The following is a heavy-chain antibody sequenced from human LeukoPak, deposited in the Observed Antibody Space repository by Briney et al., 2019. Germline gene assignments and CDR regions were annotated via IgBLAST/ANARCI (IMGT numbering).Heavy chain of an antibody. D-gene: IGHD1-26*01. J-gene: IGHJ5*02. V-gene: IGHV1-18*01. CDR3: ARDLAGIVGVTAWFDP. Sequence: GASVKVSCKASGYTFTSYAISWMRQAPGQGLEWMGWISVYNGNTNYAQKFQGRVTMTTDTSTNTVYMELRSLRFDDTAVYYCARDLAGIVGVTAWFDPWGQGTLVTVSS. CDR2: ISVYNGNT. CDR1: GYTFTSYA.